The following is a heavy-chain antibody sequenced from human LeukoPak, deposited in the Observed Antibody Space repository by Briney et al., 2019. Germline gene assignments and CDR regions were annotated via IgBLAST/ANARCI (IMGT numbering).Heavy chain of an antibody. CDR2: ISSSGSTI. Sequence: GGSLRLSCAASGFTFSDYYMSWIRQAPGKGLEWVSYISSSGSTIYYADSVKGRFNISRDNAKNSLYLQMNSLRAEDTAVYYCARVKVSGYDWAPPYMDVWGQGTTVTVSS. CDR1: GFTFSDYY. D-gene: IGHD5-12*01. V-gene: IGHV3-11*01. J-gene: IGHJ6*02. CDR3: ARVKVSGYDWAPPYMDV.